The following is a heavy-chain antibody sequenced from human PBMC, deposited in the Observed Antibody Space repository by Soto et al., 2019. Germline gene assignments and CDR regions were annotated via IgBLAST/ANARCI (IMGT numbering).Heavy chain of an antibody. D-gene: IGHD4-17*01. CDR2: IYHSGTT. CDR3: ARAGIYGDYLLDY. Sequence: QVQLQESGPGLVKPSGTLSLTCAVSSGSISSSNWWSWVRQPPGKGLEWIGEIYHSGTTNYNPSLKSRVTISVDKSKNHFSLKLNSVTAADTAVYYCARAGIYGDYLLDYWGQGTLVTVSS. V-gene: IGHV4-4*02. J-gene: IGHJ4*02. CDR1: SGSISSSNW.